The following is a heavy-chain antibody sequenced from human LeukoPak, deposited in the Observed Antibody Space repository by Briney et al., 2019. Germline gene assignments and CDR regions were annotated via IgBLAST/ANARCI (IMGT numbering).Heavy chain of an antibody. CDR2: ISSSGSTI. D-gene: IGHD3-10*02. CDR3: AELGVTMIGGV. CDR1: GFTFSSYE. Sequence: GGSLRLSCAASGFTFSSYEMNWVRQAPGKGLEWVSYISSSGSTIYYAGSVKGRFTISRDNAKNSLYLQMNSLRAEDTAVYYCAELGVTMIGGVWGKGTTVTISS. V-gene: IGHV3-48*03. J-gene: IGHJ6*04.